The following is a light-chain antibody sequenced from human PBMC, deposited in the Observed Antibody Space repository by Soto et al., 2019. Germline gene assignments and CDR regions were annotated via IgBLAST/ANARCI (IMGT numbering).Light chain of an antibody. V-gene: IGKV2-28*01. Sequence: DIVMTQSPLSLPVTPGEPASISFRSIQSLLHSNGYNYLDWYLQKPGQSPQLLIYLGSNRASGVPDRFSGSGSGTDFTVKISRVEAEDVGVYYCMQALQTPATFGQGTRMEIK. CDR3: MQALQTPAT. CDR2: LGS. J-gene: IGKJ5*01. CDR1: QSLLHSNGYNY.